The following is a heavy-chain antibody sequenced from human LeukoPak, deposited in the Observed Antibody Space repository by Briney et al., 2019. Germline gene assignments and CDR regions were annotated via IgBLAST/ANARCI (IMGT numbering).Heavy chain of an antibody. CDR3: AKHGSSSCYSQADY. V-gene: IGHV3-30*02. D-gene: IGHD3-22*01. CDR2: IRYDGSNK. Sequence: GGSLRLSCAASGFTFSSYGMHWVRQAPGKGLEWVAFIRYDGSNKYYADSVKGRFTISRDNSKNTLYLQMSSLRAEDTAVYYCAKHGSSSCYSQADYWGQGVLVTVSS. CDR1: GFTFSSYG. J-gene: IGHJ4*02.